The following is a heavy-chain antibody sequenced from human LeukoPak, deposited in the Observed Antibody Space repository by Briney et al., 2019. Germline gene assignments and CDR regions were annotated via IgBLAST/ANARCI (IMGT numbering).Heavy chain of an antibody. CDR1: GFTVSSNF. J-gene: IGHJ6*02. D-gene: IGHD4-17*01. CDR3: ARDGPHGDSYNQPYYGMDV. Sequence: GGSLRLSCAASGFTVSSNFMSWVRQAPGKGLEWVSFIDSGGSTYYADSVKGRFTISRDNSKNTLYLQMNSLRAEDTAVYYCARDGPHGDSYNQPYYGMDVWGQGTTVTVSS. V-gene: IGHV3-66*01. CDR2: IDSGGST.